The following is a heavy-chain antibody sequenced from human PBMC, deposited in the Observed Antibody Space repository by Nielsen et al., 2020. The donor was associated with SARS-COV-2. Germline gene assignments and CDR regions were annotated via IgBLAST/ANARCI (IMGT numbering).Heavy chain of an antibody. CDR3: AKDRWAATARAADWYFDL. D-gene: IGHD2-21*02. CDR2: IYSDSSYT. V-gene: IGHV3-23*03. J-gene: IGHJ2*01. Sequence: GESLKISCAASGFTFSNYAMNWVRQAPGKGLEWLSVIYSDSSYTYHADSVKGRFTISGDNSKNTLFLQMDRLRADDTAIYYCAKDRWAATARAADWYFDLWGRGTLVTVSS. CDR1: GFTFSNYA.